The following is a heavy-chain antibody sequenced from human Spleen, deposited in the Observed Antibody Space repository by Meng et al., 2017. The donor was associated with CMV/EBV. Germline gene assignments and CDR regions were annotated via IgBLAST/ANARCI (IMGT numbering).Heavy chain of an antibody. J-gene: IGHJ5*02. CDR3: ARGHYYGSGSSFDP. V-gene: IGHV1-8*01. D-gene: IGHD3-10*01. CDR2: VNPKNGKI. Sequence: ASGYPFTHYDIHWVRQATGQGLEWMGWVNPKNGKIGYAQKFQGRVTMTTNTSISTAYMDLSSLRSEDTAVYYCARGHYYGSGSSFDPWGQGTLVTVSS. CDR1: GYPFTHYD.